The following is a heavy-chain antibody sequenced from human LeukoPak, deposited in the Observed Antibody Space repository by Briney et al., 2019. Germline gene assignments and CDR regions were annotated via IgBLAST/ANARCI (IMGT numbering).Heavy chain of an antibody. CDR2: ISGSGGST. D-gene: IGHD6-13*01. J-gene: IGHJ5*02. CDR3: AKDRGGYSSSWYAELDP. V-gene: IGHV3-23*01. Sequence: GGSLRLSCAASGFTFSSYSMNWVRQAPGKGLEWVSAISGSGGSTYYADSVKGRFTISRDNSKNTLYLQMNSLRAEDTAVYYCAKDRGGYSSSWYAELDPWGQGTLVTVSS. CDR1: GFTFSSYS.